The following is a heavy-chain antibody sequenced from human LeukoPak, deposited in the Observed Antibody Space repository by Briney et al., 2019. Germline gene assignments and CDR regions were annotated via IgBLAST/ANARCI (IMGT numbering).Heavy chain of an antibody. CDR1: EFTFSSYG. CDR2: ISYDGSNK. D-gene: IGHD3-3*01. CDR3: AKGLSYYDFWSGFDY. Sequence: GGSLRLSCAASEFTFSSYGVHWVRQAPGKGLEWVAVISYDGSNKYYADSVKGRFTISRDNSKNTLYLQMNSLRAEDTAVYYCAKGLSYYDFWSGFDYWGQGTLVTVSS. J-gene: IGHJ4*02. V-gene: IGHV3-30*18.